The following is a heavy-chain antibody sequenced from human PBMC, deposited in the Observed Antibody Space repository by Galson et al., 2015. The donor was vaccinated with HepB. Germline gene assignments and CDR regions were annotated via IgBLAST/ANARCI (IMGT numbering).Heavy chain of an antibody. CDR2: ISDDGSNE. J-gene: IGHJ6*02. CDR3: ARENWNYGYYYGMDV. D-gene: IGHD1-7*01. V-gene: IGHV3-30-3*01. Sequence: SLRLSCAASGFTFSRYIMQWVRQAPGKGLEWVATISDDGSNEYYADSVKGRFTISRDNSKNTLYLQMNSLRPEDTAIYYCARENWNYGYYYGMDVWGQGTTVTVS. CDR1: GFTFSRYI.